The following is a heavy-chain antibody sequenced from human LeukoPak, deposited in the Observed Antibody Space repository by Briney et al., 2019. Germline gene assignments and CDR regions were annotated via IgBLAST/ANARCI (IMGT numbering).Heavy chain of an antibody. CDR1: GGSITDYY. D-gene: IGHD1-26*01. Sequence: SETLSLTCTVSGGSITDYYWSWIRHSSGKGLEWIGYMYYSGSAYYSPSLKTRVTISVDTSKNQFSLKLTSVTAADTAVYYCARGRGMVASNDYWGQGTLVTVSS. CDR3: ARGRGMVASNDY. J-gene: IGHJ4*02. CDR2: MYYSGSA. V-gene: IGHV4-59*01.